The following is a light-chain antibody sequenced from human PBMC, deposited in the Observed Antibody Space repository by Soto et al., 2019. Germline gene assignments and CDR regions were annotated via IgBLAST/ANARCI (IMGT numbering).Light chain of an antibody. CDR3: QQRSNWPRT. V-gene: IGKV3-11*01. CDR1: QTIDSY. J-gene: IGKJ1*01. CDR2: DAS. Sequence: PGEGATLSCRASQTIDSYLAWYQQKPGQAPRLLIYDASSRATGIPARFRGGGSGTDFTLTISSLEPEDFALYYCQQRSNWPRTFGQGTKVEIK.